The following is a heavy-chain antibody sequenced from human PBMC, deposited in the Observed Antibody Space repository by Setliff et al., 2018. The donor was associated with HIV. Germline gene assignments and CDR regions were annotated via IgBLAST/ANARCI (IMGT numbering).Heavy chain of an antibody. J-gene: IGHJ4*02. Sequence: PSENLSLTCAVSGGSISSDNWWTWLRQPPGKGLEWLGEIYHSGSTNYNPSLKSRVTISIDKSKSQFSLKLSSVTVADTAVYYCARGQHSSTWGALFDYWGQGTLVTVSS. D-gene: IGHD6-13*01. CDR3: ARGQHSSTWGALFDY. CDR2: IYHSGST. V-gene: IGHV4-4*02. CDR1: GGSISSDNW.